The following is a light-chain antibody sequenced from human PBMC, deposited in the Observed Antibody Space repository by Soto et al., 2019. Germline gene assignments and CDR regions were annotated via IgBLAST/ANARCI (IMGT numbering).Light chain of an antibody. CDR1: QSISSW. CDR2: KAS. Sequence: DIQMTQSPSTLSASVGDRVTITCRASQSISSWLAWYQQKPGKAPDLLIYKASTLESGVPSRFSGSESGTEFTLTISSLQPDDFATYYCQQYNSDPLTFGGGTKVEI. CDR3: QQYNSDPLT. J-gene: IGKJ4*01. V-gene: IGKV1-5*03.